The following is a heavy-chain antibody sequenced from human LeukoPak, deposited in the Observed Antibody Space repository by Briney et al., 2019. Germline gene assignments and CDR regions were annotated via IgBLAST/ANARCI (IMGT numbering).Heavy chain of an antibody. CDR1: GYTFTGYY. D-gene: IGHD3-10*01. CDR3: ARGFLLLWFGDLHTPPSIDY. CDR2: INPNSGGT. Sequence: GASVKVSCKASGYTFTGYYMHWVRQAPGQGLEWMGWINPNSGGTNYAQKFQGRVTVTRDTSISTAYMELSRLRSDDTAVYYCARGFLLLWFGDLHTPPSIDYWGQGTLVTVSS. V-gene: IGHV1-2*02. J-gene: IGHJ4*02.